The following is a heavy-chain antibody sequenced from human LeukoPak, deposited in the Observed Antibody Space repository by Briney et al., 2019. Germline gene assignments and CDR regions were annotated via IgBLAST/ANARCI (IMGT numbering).Heavy chain of an antibody. V-gene: IGHV3-7*03. Sequence: GGSLRLSCAASGFTFSSYWMSWVRQAPGKGLEWVANIKQDGSEKYYVDSVKGRFTISRDNAKNTLYLQMSSLRAEDTAVYYCAKPVSYGSGKDYWGQGTLVTVSS. CDR3: AKPVSYGSGKDY. CDR1: GFTFSSYW. J-gene: IGHJ4*02. D-gene: IGHD3-10*01. CDR2: IKQDGSEK.